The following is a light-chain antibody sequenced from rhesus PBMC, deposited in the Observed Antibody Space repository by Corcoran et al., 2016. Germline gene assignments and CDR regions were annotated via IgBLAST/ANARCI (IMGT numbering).Light chain of an antibody. Sequence: DIQMTQSPSSLSASVGDTVTITCRASQGISSYLNWFQQKPGKAPNLLIYDTSRLESGVPSRFSGSGSGTEFTLTISSMQPEDRAVYYCLQHNSYPYSFGQGTKVEIK. V-gene: IGKV1-28*01. CDR1: QGISSY. J-gene: IGKJ2*01. CDR2: DTS. CDR3: LQHNSYPYS.